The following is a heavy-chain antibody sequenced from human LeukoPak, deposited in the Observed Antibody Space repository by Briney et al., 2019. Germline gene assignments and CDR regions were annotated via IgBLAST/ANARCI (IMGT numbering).Heavy chain of an antibody. CDR1: GGSLSDKY. Sequence: SETLSLTCGVYGGSLSDKYWSWIRQPPGKGLEWIGYIYYSGSTNYNPSLKSRVTISVDTSKTHFSLKLSSVTAADTAVYYCARSLDYGDYVDYWGQGTLVTVSS. CDR3: ARSLDYGDYVDY. J-gene: IGHJ4*02. CDR2: IYYSGST. V-gene: IGHV4-59*08. D-gene: IGHD4-17*01.